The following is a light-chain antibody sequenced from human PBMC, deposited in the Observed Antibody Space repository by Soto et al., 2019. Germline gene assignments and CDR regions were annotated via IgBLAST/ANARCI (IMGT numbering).Light chain of an antibody. CDR2: GAS. CDR1: QSVGRS. Sequence: VLTQSPAKMSVSXGERPPLPVXXSQSVGRSLAWYQHKPGQAPRLLIYGASTRATGIPARFSGSGSGTEFTLTISSLQSEDFAVYYCQQYNNWPPITFGQGTRLEIK. CDR3: QQYNNWPPIT. V-gene: IGKV3D-15*01. J-gene: IGKJ5*01.